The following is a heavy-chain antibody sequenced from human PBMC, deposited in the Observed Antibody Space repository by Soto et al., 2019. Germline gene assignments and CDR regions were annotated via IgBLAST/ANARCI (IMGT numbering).Heavy chain of an antibody. Sequence: SSETLSLTCTVSGGSISSGGYSWTWIRQSPGKGLEWIGYTYQSGSAYYNPSLKSRVTISVDRSKNQFSLNLTSVTAADTAVYYCARDYYGMDVWGQGTTVPVSS. J-gene: IGHJ6*02. CDR2: TYQSGSA. CDR1: GGSISSGGYS. V-gene: IGHV4-30-2*06. CDR3: ARDYYGMDV.